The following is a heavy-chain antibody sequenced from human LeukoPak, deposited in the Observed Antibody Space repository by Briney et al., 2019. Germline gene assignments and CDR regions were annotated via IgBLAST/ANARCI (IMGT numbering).Heavy chain of an antibody. CDR2: IYHSGST. J-gene: IGHJ4*02. V-gene: IGHV4-38-2*01. D-gene: IGHD5-12*01. CDR3: ARLRGYSGYEFDY. CDR1: GYSISSGYY. Sequence: SETLSLTCAVSGYSISSGYYWGWIRQPPGKGLEWIGSIYHSGSTYYNPSLKSRVTISVDTSKNQFSLKLSSVTAADTAVYYCARLRGYSGYEFDYWGQRTLVTVSS.